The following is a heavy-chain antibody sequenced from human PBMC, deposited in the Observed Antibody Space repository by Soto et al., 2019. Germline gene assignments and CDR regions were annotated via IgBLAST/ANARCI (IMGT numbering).Heavy chain of an antibody. CDR3: ATDRGGFWNYDL. J-gene: IGHJ2*01. CDR2: FDPEDGET. CDR1: GFTLTKLA. Sequence: QVPLGQSGAEVKKPGASGKVSCKFSGFTLTKLAMPWVRQAPGEGLEWLGRFDPEDGETVSAQKFRGRLTVTQDTSTNTAYLELISLASDDTAIYYCATDRGGFWNYDLWGRGTLVSVSA. D-gene: IGHD3-3*01. V-gene: IGHV1-24*01.